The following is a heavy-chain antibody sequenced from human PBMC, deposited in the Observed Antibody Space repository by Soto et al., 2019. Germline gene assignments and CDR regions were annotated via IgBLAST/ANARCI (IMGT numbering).Heavy chain of an antibody. CDR3: ARLIRIRSSSGWFFRYFDF. V-gene: IGHV5-51*01. CDR2: IYPGDSDT. J-gene: IGHJ4*02. D-gene: IGHD6-19*01. Sequence: GESLKISCKGSGYRFTSDWIGWVRQMPGKGLEWMGIIYPGDSDTRYNPSFQGQVTISADKSISTAYLQWSSLKASDTAMYYCARLIRIRSSSGWFFRYFDFWGQRTPVTVSS. CDR1: GYRFTSDW.